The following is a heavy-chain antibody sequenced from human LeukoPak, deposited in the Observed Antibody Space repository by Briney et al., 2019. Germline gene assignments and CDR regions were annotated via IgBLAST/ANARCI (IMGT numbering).Heavy chain of an antibody. Sequence: GGSLRLSCAASGFTFSSYEMNWVRQAPGKGLEGVSYISSSGSTIYYADSVKGRFTISRDNAKNSLYLQMNRLRAEDTAVYYCARDLYSSSYRDYWGQGTLVTVSS. V-gene: IGHV3-48*03. J-gene: IGHJ4*02. CDR1: GFTFSSYE. D-gene: IGHD6-6*01. CDR3: ARDLYSSSYRDY. CDR2: ISSSGSTI.